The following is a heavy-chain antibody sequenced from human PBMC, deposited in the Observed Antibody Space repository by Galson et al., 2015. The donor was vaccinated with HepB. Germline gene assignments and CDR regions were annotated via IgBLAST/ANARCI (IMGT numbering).Heavy chain of an antibody. Sequence: SLRLSCAVSGFIFRTYSMNWVRQAPGKGLEWVSAISSSSTYIYYADSVRGRFTISRDNAKNSLYLQMNSLRADDTAVYYCARDDGDGTDYWGQGTLATVSS. J-gene: IGHJ4*02. CDR2: ISSSSTYI. V-gene: IGHV3-21*01. D-gene: IGHD5-24*01. CDR1: GFIFRTYS. CDR3: ARDDGDGTDY.